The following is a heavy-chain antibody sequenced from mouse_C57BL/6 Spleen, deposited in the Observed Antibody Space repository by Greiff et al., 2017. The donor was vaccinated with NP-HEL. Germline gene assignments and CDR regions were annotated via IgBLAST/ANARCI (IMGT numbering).Heavy chain of an antibody. CDR2: ISSGGDYI. D-gene: IGHD2-3*01. V-gene: IGHV5-9-1*02. J-gene: IGHJ4*01. CDR1: GFTFSSYA. Sequence: EVMLVESGEGLVKPGGSLKLSCAASGFTFSSYAMSWVRQTPEKRLEWVAYISSGGDYIYYADTVKGRFTISRDNARNTLYLQMSSLKSEDTAMYYCTRCDGYFAMDYWGQGTSVTVSS. CDR3: TRCDGYFAMDY.